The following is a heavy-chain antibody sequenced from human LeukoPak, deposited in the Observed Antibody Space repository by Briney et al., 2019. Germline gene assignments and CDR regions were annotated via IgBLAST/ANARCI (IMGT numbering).Heavy chain of an antibody. CDR3: AKGNGGNSGEYFYYGMDV. CDR1: RFTFSSYA. D-gene: IGHD4-23*01. CDR2: ISGSGGNT. V-gene: IGHV3-23*01. J-gene: IGHJ6*02. Sequence: GGSLRLSCAASRFTFSSYAMTWVRQAPAKGLEWVSAISGSGGNTYYADSVKGRFTISRDNSKNTLYLQMNSLRAEDTAVYYCAKGNGGNSGEYFYYGMDVWGQGTTVTVSS.